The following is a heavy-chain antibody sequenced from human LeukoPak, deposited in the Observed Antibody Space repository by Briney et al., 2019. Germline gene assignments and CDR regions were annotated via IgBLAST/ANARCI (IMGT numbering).Heavy chain of an antibody. V-gene: IGHV3-72*01. D-gene: IGHD5-18*01. CDR3: TRLRNYGYDF. Sequence: GGSLRLSCAASGFTFCSYAMSWGRQAPGKGLEWVGRIRNEANRYTTEYAASVKGRFTISRDDSKNSLYLQMNSLKTEDTAVYYCTRLRNYGYDFWGQGTLVTVSS. J-gene: IGHJ4*02. CDR1: GFTFCSYA. CDR2: IRNEANRYTT.